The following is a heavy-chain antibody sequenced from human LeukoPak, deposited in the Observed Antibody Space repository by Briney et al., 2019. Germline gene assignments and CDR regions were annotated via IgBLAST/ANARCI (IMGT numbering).Heavy chain of an antibody. Sequence: GVSLRLLCAASAFTFSIYSMSWVRHASGKGLEWVSAISGMGGSTYYADSVKGRFTISRDNSKNTLYLQMNSLRAEDTAVYYCEKCGSPSCYKGPGYYYGMDVWGQGTTVTVSS. D-gene: IGHD2-2*02. CDR3: EKCGSPSCYKGPGYYYGMDV. CDR1: AFTFSIYS. V-gene: IGHV3-23*01. CDR2: ISGMGGST. J-gene: IGHJ6*02.